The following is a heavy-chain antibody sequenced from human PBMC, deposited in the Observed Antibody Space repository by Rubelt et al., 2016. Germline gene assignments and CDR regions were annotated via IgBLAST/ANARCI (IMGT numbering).Heavy chain of an antibody. CDR1: DGSISSYY. Sequence: QVQLQESGPGLVKPSETLSLTCSVSDGSISSYYWSWIRQPPGKGLEWLGYIYYSGSTNYNPSLKSRVTISVDTSKNQFSRKVGAVTAADTVMYYCARREASSGWYDYWGQGTLVTVSS. J-gene: IGHJ4*02. CDR3: ARREASSGWYDY. D-gene: IGHD6-19*01. V-gene: IGHV4-59*08. CDR2: IYYSGST.